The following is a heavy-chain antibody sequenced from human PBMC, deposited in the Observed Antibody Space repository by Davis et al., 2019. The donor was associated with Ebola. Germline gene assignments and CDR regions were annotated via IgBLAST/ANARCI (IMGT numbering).Heavy chain of an antibody. J-gene: IGHJ5*02. CDR3: ARGITMVRALDWFDP. CDR2: ISAYNGNT. V-gene: IGHV1-18*01. D-gene: IGHD3-10*01. CDR1: GYTFTSYG. Sequence: ALVKVSCKASGYTFTSYGINWVRQAPGQGLEWMGWISAYNGNTNYAQKLQGRVTMTTDTSTSTAYMELRSLRSDDTAVYYCARGITMVRALDWFDPWGQGTLVTVSS.